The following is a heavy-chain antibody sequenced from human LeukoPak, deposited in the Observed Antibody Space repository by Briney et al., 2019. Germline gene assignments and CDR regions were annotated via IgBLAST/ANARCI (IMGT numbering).Heavy chain of an antibody. Sequence: ASVKVSCKVSGYTFTGYYMHWVRPAPGQGLEWMGRINPNSGGTNYAQKFQGRVTMTSDTSISTAYMELSRLRSDDTAAYYCARVPPYRYSYGPFDYWGQGTLVTVSS. CDR3: ARVPPYRYSYGPFDY. CDR2: INPNSGGT. V-gene: IGHV1-2*06. D-gene: IGHD5-18*01. CDR1: GYTFTGYY. J-gene: IGHJ4*02.